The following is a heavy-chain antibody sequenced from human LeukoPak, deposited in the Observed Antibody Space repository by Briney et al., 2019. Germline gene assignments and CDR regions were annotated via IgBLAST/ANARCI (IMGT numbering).Heavy chain of an antibody. J-gene: IGHJ2*01. D-gene: IGHD6-25*01. CDR1: GGSISSGGYS. CDR2: IYHSGST. V-gene: IGHV4-30-2*01. Sequence: SQTLSLTCAVSGGSISSGGYSWSWIRQPPGKGLEWIGYIYHSGSTYYNPSLKSRVTISVDRSKNQFSLKLGSVTAADTAVYYCVRAPRTANWYFDLWGRGTLVTVSS. CDR3: VRAPRTANWYFDL.